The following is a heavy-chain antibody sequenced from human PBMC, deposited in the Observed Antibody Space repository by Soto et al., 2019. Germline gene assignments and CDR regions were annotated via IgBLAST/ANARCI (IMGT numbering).Heavy chain of an antibody. CDR3: ARDYRAENWFDP. V-gene: IGHV4-39*01. Sequence: QLQLQESGPGLVKPSETLSLTCTVSGGSISSSSYNWAWIRQPPGKGLEWIGSIYYPGSTYYNPSLKRRVAISVDTSKNQVSLKRNTVTAADTAVYYGARDYRAENWFDPWGQGTLVTVSS. CDR1: GGSISSSSYN. J-gene: IGHJ5*02. D-gene: IGHD3-10*01. CDR2: IYYPGST.